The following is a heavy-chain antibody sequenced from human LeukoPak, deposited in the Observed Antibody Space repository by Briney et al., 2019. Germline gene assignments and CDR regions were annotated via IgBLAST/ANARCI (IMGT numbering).Heavy chain of an antibody. CDR1: GGSISSSSYY. D-gene: IGHD2-2*01. CDR3: ARRVVVVPAATDYYYMDV. CDR2: ICYSGST. J-gene: IGHJ6*03. Sequence: SETLSLTCTVSGGSISSSSYYWGWIRQPPGKALEWIESICYSGSTYYNPSLKSRVTISVDTSKNQFSLKLSAVTAADTAVYYCARRVVVVPAATDYYYMDVWGKGTTVTVSS. V-gene: IGHV4-39*01.